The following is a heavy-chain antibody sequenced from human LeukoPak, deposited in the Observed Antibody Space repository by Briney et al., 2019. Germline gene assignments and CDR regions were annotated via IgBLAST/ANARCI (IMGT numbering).Heavy chain of an antibody. CDR2: ISAYKGNT. CDR1: GYSFTSYG. D-gene: IGHD6-19*01. CDR3: ARAGSSGVLDAFDI. J-gene: IGHJ3*02. Sequence: ASVKVSCKASGYSFTSYGISWVRQAPGQGLGWMGWISAYKGNTNYAQKLQGRVSMTTDTSTNTAYMELRSLRSDDTAVYYCARAGSSGVLDAFDIWGQGTMVTVSS. V-gene: IGHV1-18*01.